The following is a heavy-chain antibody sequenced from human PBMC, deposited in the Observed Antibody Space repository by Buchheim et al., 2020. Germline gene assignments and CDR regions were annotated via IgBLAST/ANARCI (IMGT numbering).Heavy chain of an antibody. CDR2: ISHDGKVI. J-gene: IGHJ5*02. V-gene: IGHV3-30*04. Sequence: VQLVESGGGLVQPGGSLRLSCAASGFTFNIHAMHWVRQAPGKGLEWMTSISHDGKVIFYTDSVKGRFTISRDNSKNMRYLHMNGLRPDDTAVYYCATNPYREYWFDPWGQGTL. CDR1: GFTFNIHA. CDR3: ATNPYREYWFDP.